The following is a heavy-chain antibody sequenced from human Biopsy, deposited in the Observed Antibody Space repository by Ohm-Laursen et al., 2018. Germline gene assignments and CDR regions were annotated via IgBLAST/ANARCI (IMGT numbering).Heavy chain of an antibody. CDR2: IAVGSGYA. CDR3: AAEVGVTVDVGF. J-gene: IGHJ4*02. V-gene: IGHV1-58*01. Sequence: GASVKVSCNASGFTFSNSVVQWVRQARGQRLEWIGWIAVGSGYAVYAQNFQERVTITRDLSTSTANMELSSLRSDDTAVYYCAAEVGVTVDVGFWGQGTLVTVSS. D-gene: IGHD1-26*01. CDR1: GFTFSNSV.